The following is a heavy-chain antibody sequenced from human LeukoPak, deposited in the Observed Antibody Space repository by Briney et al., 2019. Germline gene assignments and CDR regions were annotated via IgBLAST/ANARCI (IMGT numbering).Heavy chain of an antibody. D-gene: IGHD6-19*01. J-gene: IGHJ3*02. Sequence: SDPLSLTCAVYGGSFSGYYWRWIRQPPGKGVEWIGYIYYSGSTNYNPSLKSRVTISVDTSKNQFSLKLSSVAAADTAVYYCARGGYSSGWGDAFDIWGQGTMVTVSS. CDR3: ARGGYSSGWGDAFDI. CDR1: GGSFSGYY. V-gene: IGHV4-59*07. CDR2: IYYSGST.